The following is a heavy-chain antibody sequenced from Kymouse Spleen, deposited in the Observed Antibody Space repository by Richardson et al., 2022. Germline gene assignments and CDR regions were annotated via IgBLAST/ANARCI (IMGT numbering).Heavy chain of an antibody. J-gene: IGHJ5*02. Sequence: QLQLQESGPGLVKPSETLSLTCTVSGGSISSSSYYWGWIRQPPGKGLEWIGSIYYSGSTYYNPSLKSRVTISVDTSKNQFSLKLSSVTAADTAVYYCARHYYGSGSYYTPNWFDPWGQGTLVTVSS. D-gene: IGHD3-10*01. V-gene: IGHV4-39*01. CDR2: IYYSGST. CDR3: ARHYYGSGSYYTPNWFDP. CDR1: GGSISSSSYY.